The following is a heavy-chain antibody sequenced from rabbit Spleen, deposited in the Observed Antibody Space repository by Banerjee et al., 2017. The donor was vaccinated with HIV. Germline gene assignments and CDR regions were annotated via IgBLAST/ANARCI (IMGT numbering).Heavy chain of an antibody. Sequence: QSLEESGGGLVKPGGTLTLTCKASGIDFSSYNFICWVRQAPGKGLEWIACIDIGSRDFTYYASWAKGRFIMSRTSSTTVTLQMTSLTAADTATYFCARDLTGVIGWNFKLWGQGTLVTVS. CDR3: ARDLTGVIGWNFKL. D-gene: IGHD1-1*01. J-gene: IGHJ4*01. CDR2: IDIGSRDFT. V-gene: IGHV1S40*01. CDR1: GIDFSSYNF.